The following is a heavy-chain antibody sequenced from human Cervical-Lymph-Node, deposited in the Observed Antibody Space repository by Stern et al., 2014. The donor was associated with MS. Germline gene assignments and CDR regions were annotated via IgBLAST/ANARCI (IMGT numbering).Heavy chain of an antibody. J-gene: IGHJ4*02. Sequence: QLVESGGGLVQPGRSLRLSCAASGFTFENFAMHWVRQTAEKGLERVSGISWNSGSIGYADSVKGRFTISRDNAKNSVYLQMNSLRPDDTALYYCAKGSTTSCYDWGQGTLVIVSS. CDR2: ISWNSGSI. V-gene: IGHV3-9*01. CDR3: AKGSTTSCYD. D-gene: IGHD2-2*01. CDR1: GFTFENFA.